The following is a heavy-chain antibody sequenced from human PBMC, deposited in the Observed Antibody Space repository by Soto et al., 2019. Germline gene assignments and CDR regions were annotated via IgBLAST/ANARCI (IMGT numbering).Heavy chain of an antibody. V-gene: IGHV3-48*03. D-gene: IGHD2-15*01. J-gene: IGHJ6*02. CDR2: ISSSGSTI. CDR1: GFTFSSYE. Sequence: EVQLVESGGGLVQPGGSLRLSCAASGFTFSSYEMNWVRQAPGKGLEWVSYISSSGSTIYYADSVKGRFTISRDNAKNSLYLQMNSLRAEDTAVYYFARDRLIGYGMDAWGQGTTVTVSS. CDR3: ARDRLIGYGMDA.